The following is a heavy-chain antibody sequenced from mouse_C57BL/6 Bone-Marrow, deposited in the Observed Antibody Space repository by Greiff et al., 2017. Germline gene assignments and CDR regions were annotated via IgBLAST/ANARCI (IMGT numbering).Heavy chain of an antibody. V-gene: IGHV14-3*01. CDR3: ARDYGSSYDWYFDV. D-gene: IGHD1-1*01. CDR2: IDPANGNT. Sequence: EVQLVESVAELVRPGASVKLSCTASGFNIKNTYMHWVKQRPEQGLEWIGRIDPANGNTKYAPKFPGKATITADTSSNTAYLQLSSLTSEDTAIYYCARDYGSSYDWYFDVWGTGTTVTVSS. CDR1: GFNIKNTY. J-gene: IGHJ1*03.